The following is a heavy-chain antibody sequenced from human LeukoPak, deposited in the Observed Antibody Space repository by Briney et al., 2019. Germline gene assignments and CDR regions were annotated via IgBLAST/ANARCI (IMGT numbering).Heavy chain of an antibody. Sequence: PGGSLRLSCAASGFTFRTYSMNWVRQAPGKGLEWVSGISVSGGSTYYADSVKGRFTVSRDNSKNTLYLQMSSLRSEDTAVYYCAKDQGFSSGWYDLDFWGQGTLVTVSS. CDR3: AKDQGFSSGWYDLDF. V-gene: IGHV3-23*01. CDR1: GFTFRTYS. CDR2: ISVSGGST. J-gene: IGHJ4*02. D-gene: IGHD6-19*01.